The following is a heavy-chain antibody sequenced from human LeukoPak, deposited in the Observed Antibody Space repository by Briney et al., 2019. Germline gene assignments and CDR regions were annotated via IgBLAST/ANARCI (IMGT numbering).Heavy chain of an antibody. D-gene: IGHD3-3*01. CDR2: ISGSGGST. CDR3: AKVNSAYDFWSGYYTSVSGWFDP. Sequence: PGGSLRLSCAASGFTFSSYAMSWVRQAPGKGLEWVSAISGSGGSTYYADSVKGRFTISRDNSKNTLYLQMNSLRAEDTAVYYRAKVNSAYDFWSGYYTSVSGWFDPWGQGTLVTVSS. V-gene: IGHV3-23*01. CDR1: GFTFSSYA. J-gene: IGHJ5*02.